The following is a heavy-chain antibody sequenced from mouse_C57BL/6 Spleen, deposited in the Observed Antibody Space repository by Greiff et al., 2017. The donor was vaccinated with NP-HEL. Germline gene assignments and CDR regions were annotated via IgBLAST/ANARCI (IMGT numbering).Heavy chain of an antibody. V-gene: IGHV1-50*01. Sequence: QVQLQQPGAELVKPGASVKLSCKASGYTFTSYWMQWVKQRPGQGLEWIGEIDPSDSYTNYNQKFKGKATLTVDTSSSTAYMQLSSLTSEDSAVYYCARSPYYYGSSYVPAYWGQGTLVTVSA. CDR1: GYTFTSYW. J-gene: IGHJ3*01. CDR3: ARSPYYYGSSYVPAY. D-gene: IGHD1-1*01. CDR2: IDPSDSYT.